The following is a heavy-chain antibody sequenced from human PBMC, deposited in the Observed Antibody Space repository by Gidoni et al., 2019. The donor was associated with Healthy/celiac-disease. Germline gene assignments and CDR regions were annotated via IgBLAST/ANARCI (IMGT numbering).Heavy chain of an antibody. CDR1: GGTFSSYA. CDR2: IIPIFGTA. J-gene: IGHJ3*02. Sequence: QVQLVQSGAEVKKPGSSVKVSCKASGGTFSSYAISWVRQAPGPGREWMGGIIPIFGTANYAQKFQGRVTITADESTSTAYMELSSLRSEDTAVYYCARGGCTNGVCYTMFPFDIWGQGTMVTVSS. D-gene: IGHD2-8*01. CDR3: ARGGCTNGVCYTMFPFDI. V-gene: IGHV1-69*01.